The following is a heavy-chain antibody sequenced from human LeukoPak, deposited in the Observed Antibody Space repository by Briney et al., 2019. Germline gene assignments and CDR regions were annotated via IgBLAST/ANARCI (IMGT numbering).Heavy chain of an antibody. CDR1: GLTFSDYY. J-gene: IGHJ4*02. D-gene: IGHD3-22*01. V-gene: IGHV3-11*01. Sequence: KPGGSLRLSCAASGLTFSDYYMSWIRQAPRKGLEWVSYISSSGTTIYYADSVKGRFTISRDNAKNSLYLQMDSLRAEDTAVYFCARWDSSGCLDYWGQGTLVTVSS. CDR3: ARWDSSGCLDY. CDR2: ISSSGTTI.